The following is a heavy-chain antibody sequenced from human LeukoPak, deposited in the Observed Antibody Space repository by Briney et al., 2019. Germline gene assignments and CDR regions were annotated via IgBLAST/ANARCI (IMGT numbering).Heavy chain of an antibody. CDR3: AYSSSRNPKLFDY. CDR2: IKQDGSEK. Sequence: PGGSLRLSCAASGFTFSSYWMSWVRQAPGKGLEWVANIKQDGSEKYYVDSVKGRFTISRDNAKNSLYLQMNSLRAEDTAVYYCAYSSSRNPKLFDYWGQGTLVTVSS. J-gene: IGHJ4*02. D-gene: IGHD6-13*01. V-gene: IGHV3-7*01. CDR1: GFTFSSYW.